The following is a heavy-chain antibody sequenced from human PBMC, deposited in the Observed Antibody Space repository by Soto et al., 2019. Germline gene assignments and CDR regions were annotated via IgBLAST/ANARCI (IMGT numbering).Heavy chain of an antibody. Sequence: QITLKESGPPLVTPTQTLTLTCSFSGFSLISLGMGVGWIRQPPGKALEWLAVIYSDDGKRYNPSLRSRLTMTKDTSKNQVVLEMIDMETAETGTYYCVQYSMVDYCAIFFGSWGHGALVTVSS. CDR2: IYSDDGK. V-gene: IGHV2-5*04. CDR3: VQYSMVDYCAIFFGS. CDR1: GFSLISLGMG. J-gene: IGHJ4*01. D-gene: IGHD1-26*01.